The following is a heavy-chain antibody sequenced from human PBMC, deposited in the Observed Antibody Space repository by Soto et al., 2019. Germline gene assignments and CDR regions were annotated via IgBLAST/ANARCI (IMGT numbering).Heavy chain of an antibody. V-gene: IGHV1-69*13. CDR1: GGTFSSYA. D-gene: IGHD3-22*01. J-gene: IGHJ6*01. CDR2: IIPIFGTE. Sequence: SVKVSCKASGGTFSSYAISWVRQAPGEWLEWMGVIIPIFGTENYAQKFQGRVTITADESTSTAYMEMSSLRSEDTAVYYCARYYYDTRDTYYYYGMEFWGQGTTVTVSS. CDR3: ARYYYDTRDTYYYYGMEF.